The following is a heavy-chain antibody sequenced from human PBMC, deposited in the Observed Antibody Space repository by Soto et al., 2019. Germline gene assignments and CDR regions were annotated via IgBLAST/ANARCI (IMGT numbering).Heavy chain of an antibody. CDR2: ISVGGGSI. V-gene: IGHV3-48*02. CDR1: GFNFRNYA. J-gene: IGHJ3*01. D-gene: IGHD1-26*01. CDR3: VGDDQWDFDV. Sequence: EVQLVESGGGLIQPRRSLRISCAASGFNFRNYAMNWVRQAPGKGLEWISYISVGGGSIFYADSVKGRFTISRDDVQNSLYLQMNTLREEDTALYYCVGDDQWDFDVWGQGTMVIVSS.